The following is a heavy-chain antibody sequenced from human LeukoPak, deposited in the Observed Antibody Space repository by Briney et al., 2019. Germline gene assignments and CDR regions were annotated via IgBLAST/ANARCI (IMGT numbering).Heavy chain of an antibody. CDR2: ISGSGGST. Sequence: PGGSLRLSCAASGFTFSSYAMSWVRQAPGKGLEWVSAISGSGGSTYYADSVKGRFTISRDNSKNTLYLQMNSLRAEDTAVYYCAKDRLGYSYGIGFDYWGQGTLVTVFS. D-gene: IGHD5-18*01. CDR1: GFTFSSYA. CDR3: AKDRLGYSYGIGFDY. J-gene: IGHJ4*02. V-gene: IGHV3-23*01.